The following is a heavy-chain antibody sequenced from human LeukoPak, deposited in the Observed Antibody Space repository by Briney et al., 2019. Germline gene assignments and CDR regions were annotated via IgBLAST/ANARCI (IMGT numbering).Heavy chain of an antibody. D-gene: IGHD2-15*01. J-gene: IGHJ6*03. V-gene: IGHV4-34*01. CDR2: INHSGST. CDR3: ARLRRYCSGGSCYAETPVYYYYMDV. Sequence: SETLSLTCAVYGGSFSGYYWSWIRQPPGKGLVSVGEINHSGSTDYNPSLKSRVTISVDMSKNQFSLKLSSVTAADTAVYYCARLRRYCSGGSCYAETPVYYYYMDVWGKGTTVTVSS. CDR1: GGSFSGYY.